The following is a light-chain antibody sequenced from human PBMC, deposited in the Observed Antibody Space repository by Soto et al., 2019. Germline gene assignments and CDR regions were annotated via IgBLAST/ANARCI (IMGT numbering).Light chain of an antibody. CDR3: RQALQTPQT. CDR2: LGS. Sequence: EIVMTQSPLSLPVTPGEPASISCRSSQSLLHSNGYNYLVWSLQKPGQSPQLLIYLGSNRASGVPDRISGNESGTDFTLKISRLEAEYVGVYYCRQALQTPQTFGQEPKVEIK. V-gene: IGKV2-28*01. J-gene: IGKJ1*01. CDR1: QSLLHSNGYNY.